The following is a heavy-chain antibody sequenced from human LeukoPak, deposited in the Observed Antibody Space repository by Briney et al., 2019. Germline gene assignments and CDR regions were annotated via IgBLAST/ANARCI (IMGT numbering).Heavy chain of an antibody. J-gene: IGHJ4*02. V-gene: IGHV4-59*08. CDR3: ARHVGPGYSYGFDN. CDR1: GGSISRHY. CDR2: ISYSGST. D-gene: IGHD5-18*01. Sequence: SETLSLTCTVSGGSISRHYWSWIRQAPGKGLEWIGYISYSGSTNYNPSLKSRVTISVDTSKNQFSLKLSSVTAADTAVFYCARHVGPGYSYGFDNWGQGTLVTASS.